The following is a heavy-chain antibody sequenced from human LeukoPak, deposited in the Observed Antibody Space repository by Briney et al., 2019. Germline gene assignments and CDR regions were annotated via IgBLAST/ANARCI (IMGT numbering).Heavy chain of an antibody. CDR3: ARNPGIAAAGEEIDY. D-gene: IGHD6-13*01. CDR2: ISSSGSTI. V-gene: IGHV3-48*03. CDR1: GFTFSSYE. Sequence: GGSLRLSCAASGFTFSSYEMNWVRQAPGKGLEWVSYISSSGSTIYYADSVKGRFTISRDNSKNTLYLQMNSLRAEDTAVYYCARNPGIAAAGEEIDYWGQGTLVTVSS. J-gene: IGHJ4*02.